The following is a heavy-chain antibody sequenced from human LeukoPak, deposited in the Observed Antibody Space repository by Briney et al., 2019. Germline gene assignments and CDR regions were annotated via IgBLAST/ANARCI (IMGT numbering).Heavy chain of an antibody. J-gene: IGHJ2*01. CDR2: IYYSGST. V-gene: IGHV4-59*01. Sequence: KSSETLSLTCTVSGRSISNYYGSWIRQPPGKGLEWIGYIYYSGSTNYNPSLKSRVTISVDTSKNQFSLKLRSVTAADTAVYYCARGYSGSYLANSNWYFDLWGRGTLVTVSS. CDR1: GRSISNYY. D-gene: IGHD1-26*01. CDR3: ARGYSGSYLANSNWYFDL.